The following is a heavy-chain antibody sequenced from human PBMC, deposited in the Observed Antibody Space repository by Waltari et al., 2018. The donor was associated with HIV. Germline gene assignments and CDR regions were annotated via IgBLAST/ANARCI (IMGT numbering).Heavy chain of an antibody. CDR3: ARSYCSSTSCYAVGALDI. V-gene: IGHV4-39*01. D-gene: IGHD2-2*01. CDR2: IYYSGNT. CDR1: GGSISSTSYY. Sequence: QLQLQESGPGLVKPSETLSLTCTVSGGSISSTSYYWGWIRQPPGKGLQWIGSIYYSGNTDYNQSLKSRVTISVDTSKNQFSLKLGSVTAADTAVYYCARSYCSSTSCYAVGALDIWGQGTMVTVSA. J-gene: IGHJ3*02.